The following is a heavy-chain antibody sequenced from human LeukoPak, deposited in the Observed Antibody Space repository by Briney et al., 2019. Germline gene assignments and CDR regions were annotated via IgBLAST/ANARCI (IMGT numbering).Heavy chain of an antibody. CDR3: ARYYDSSGYYYFDY. J-gene: IGHJ4*02. D-gene: IGHD3-22*01. V-gene: IGHV3-7*01. CDR2: IKYDGTYT. CDR1: GFDFRNYY. Sequence: GGSLRLSCEASGFDFRNYYMSWVRQAPGKGLEWLANIKYDGTYTNYKDSVKGRLTLSRGNAKNSVYLQMNSLRAEDTAVYYCARYYDSSGYYYFDYWGQGTLVTVSS.